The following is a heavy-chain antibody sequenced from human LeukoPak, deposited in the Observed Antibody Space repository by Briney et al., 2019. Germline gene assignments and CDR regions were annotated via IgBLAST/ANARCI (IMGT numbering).Heavy chain of an antibody. D-gene: IGHD6-13*01. CDR3: AKAGGAAADDY. CDR1: GFTFSSYG. J-gene: IGHJ4*02. CDR2: ISYDGSNK. Sequence: GRSLRLSCAASGFTFSSYGMHWVRQAPGKGLGWVAVISYDGSNKYYADSVKGRFTISRDNSKNTLYLQMNSLRAEDTAVYYCAKAGGAAADDYWGQGTLVTVSS. V-gene: IGHV3-30*18.